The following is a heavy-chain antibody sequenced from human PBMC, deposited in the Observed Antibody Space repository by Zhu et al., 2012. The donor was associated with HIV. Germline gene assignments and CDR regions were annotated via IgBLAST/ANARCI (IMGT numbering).Heavy chain of an antibody. Sequence: QVQLRESGPGLVKPSETLSLTCAVSGSSIISTYYWGWIRQPPGKGLEWIGSIYHSETTYYNPSPKSRVTISIDTANNQFSLKLSSVTAADTAVYYCARHSWTATDYFDYWGQGTLVTVSS. D-gene: IGHD3-3*02. V-gene: IGHV4-38-2*01. CDR3: ARHSWTATDYFDY. J-gene: IGHJ4*02. CDR2: IYHSETT. CDR1: GSSIISTYY.